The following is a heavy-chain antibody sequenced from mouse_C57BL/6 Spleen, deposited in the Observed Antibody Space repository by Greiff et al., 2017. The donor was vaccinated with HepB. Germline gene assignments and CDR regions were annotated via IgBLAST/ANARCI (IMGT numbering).Heavy chain of an antibody. D-gene: IGHD2-4*01. CDR1: GYSITSGYY. V-gene: IGHV3-6*01. CDR2: ISYDGSN. CDR3: AREADDYDRGDFDY. Sequence: EVQLQESGPGLVKPSQSLSLTCSVTGYSITSGYYWNWIRQFPGNKLEWMGYISYDGSNNYNPSLRNRISITRDTSKNQFFLKLNSVTTEDTATYYCAREADDYDRGDFDYWGQGTTLTVSS. J-gene: IGHJ2*01.